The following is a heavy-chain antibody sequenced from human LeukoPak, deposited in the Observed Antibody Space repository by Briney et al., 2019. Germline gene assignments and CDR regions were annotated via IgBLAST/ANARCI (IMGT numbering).Heavy chain of an antibody. CDR1: GDSISSYY. Sequence: SETLSLTCSVSGDSISSYYWSWIRQPPGKGLEWIGYIYFSGMTNYSPSLKSRLIISLDTSKNQFSLKLNSVTAADTAIYYCARELGPRDAFDIWGQGTMDTVSS. J-gene: IGHJ3*02. D-gene: IGHD3-16*01. CDR3: ARELGPRDAFDI. V-gene: IGHV4-59*01. CDR2: IYFSGMT.